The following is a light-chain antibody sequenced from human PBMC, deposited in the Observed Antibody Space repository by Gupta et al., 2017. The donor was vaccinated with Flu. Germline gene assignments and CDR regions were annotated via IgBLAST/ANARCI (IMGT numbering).Light chain of an antibody. CDR2: GTS. CDR3: QQFATSPYS. V-gene: IGKV3-20*01. J-gene: IGKJ2*03. CDR1: QSVSSNY. Sequence: DIVLTQSPGILSVSPGERVTLSCRATQSVSSNYLAWYQQKPGQAPRLLMYGTSKRATGIPGRFSGSGSGTDFTLSISRLEPDDFAVYYCQQFATSPYSFGQGTKLEIK.